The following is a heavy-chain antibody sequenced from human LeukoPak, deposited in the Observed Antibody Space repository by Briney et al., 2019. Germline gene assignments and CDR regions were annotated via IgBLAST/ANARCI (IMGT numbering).Heavy chain of an antibody. CDR3: AKDATIAARPAYFDY. CDR1: GYTFSRYA. Sequence: PGGSLRLSCAASGYTFSRYAMRWVRQAPGKGLEWVSAISGSGGRTYYADSVKGRFTISRDNSKNTLYLQMNSLRANDPAVYYCAKDATIAARPAYFDYWGQGTLVTVSS. CDR2: ISGSGGRT. V-gene: IGHV3-23*01. D-gene: IGHD6-6*01. J-gene: IGHJ4*02.